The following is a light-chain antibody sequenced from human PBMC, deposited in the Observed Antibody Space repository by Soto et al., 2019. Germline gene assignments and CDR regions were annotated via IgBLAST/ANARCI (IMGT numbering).Light chain of an antibody. CDR2: GNT. Sequence: QAVVTQPPSVSGAPGQRVTISCTGSSSNIGAGYDVHWYQQRLGTAPKLLIFGNTNRPSGGPDRFSGSKSGTSASLAITGLQAEDEGDYYCQSYDSTLSARYVFGTGTKLTVL. V-gene: IGLV1-40*01. CDR3: QSYDSTLSARYV. J-gene: IGLJ1*01. CDR1: SSNIGAGYD.